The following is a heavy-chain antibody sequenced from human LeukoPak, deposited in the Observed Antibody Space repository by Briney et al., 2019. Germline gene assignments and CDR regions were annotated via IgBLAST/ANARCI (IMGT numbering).Heavy chain of an antibody. CDR3: AKFGRYGSGSFYDGDVDY. Sequence: PGGSLRLSCAASGFTFSNYGMHWVRQAPGKGLEWVAFIRYDGSNKYYADSVKGRFTISRDNSKNTLYLQMNSLRAEDTAVFCCAKFGRYGSGSFYDGDVDYWGQGTLVTVSS. CDR2: IRYDGSNK. V-gene: IGHV3-30*02. D-gene: IGHD3-10*01. CDR1: GFTFSNYG. J-gene: IGHJ4*02.